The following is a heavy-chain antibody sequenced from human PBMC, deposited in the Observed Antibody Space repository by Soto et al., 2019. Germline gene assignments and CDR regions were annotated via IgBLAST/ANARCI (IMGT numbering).Heavy chain of an antibody. CDR2: VSHDGRNT. D-gene: IGHD6-19*01. Sequence: GGSLRLCCAASGFTFSDYAMHWVRQAPGKRLEWVAVVSHDGRNTHYADSVKGRFTISRDSSKNTVSLEMTSLRAEDTAVYYCAKGGRQWLVTSDFNYWGQGALVTVSS. CDR3: AKGGRQWLVTSDFNY. V-gene: IGHV3-30*18. J-gene: IGHJ4*02. CDR1: GFTFSDYA.